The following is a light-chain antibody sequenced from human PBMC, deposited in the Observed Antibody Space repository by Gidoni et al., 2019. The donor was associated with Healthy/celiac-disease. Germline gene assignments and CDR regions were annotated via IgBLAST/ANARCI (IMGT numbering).Light chain of an antibody. CDR1: SSDVGGYNY. Sequence: SALTQPPSASGSPGQSVTISCTGTSSDVGGYNYVSWYQQHPGKAPKLMIYEVSKRPSGVPDRFSGLQAEDDADYYCSSYAGINNVLFGGGTKLTVL. CDR2: EVS. J-gene: IGLJ2*01. V-gene: IGLV2-8*01. CDR3: SSYAGINNVL.